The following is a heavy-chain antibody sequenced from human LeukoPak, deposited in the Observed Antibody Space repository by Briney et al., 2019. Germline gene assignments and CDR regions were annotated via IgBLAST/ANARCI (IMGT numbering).Heavy chain of an antibody. Sequence: SQTLSLTCTGSGGSISSYYWSWIRQPPGKGLEWIGYIYYSGSTNYNPSLKSRVTISVDTSKNQFSLKLSSVTAADTAVYYCARATRSSIAARREFDYWGQGTLVTVSS. V-gene: IGHV4-59*01. CDR1: GGSISSYY. D-gene: IGHD6-6*01. CDR2: IYYSGST. J-gene: IGHJ4*02. CDR3: ARATRSSIAARREFDY.